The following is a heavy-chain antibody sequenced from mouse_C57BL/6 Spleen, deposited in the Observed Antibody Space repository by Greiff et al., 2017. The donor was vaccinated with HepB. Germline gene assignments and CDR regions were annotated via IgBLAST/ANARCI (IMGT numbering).Heavy chain of an antibody. Sequence: QVQLQQPGAELVKPGASVKMSCKASGYTFTSYWITWVKQRPGQGLEWIGDIYPGSGSTNYNEKFKSKATLTVDTSSSTAYMQLSSLTSEDSAVYYCARLGYYGSSYVDYYAMDYWGQGTSVTVSS. CDR1: GYTFTSYW. J-gene: IGHJ4*01. V-gene: IGHV1-55*01. D-gene: IGHD1-1*01. CDR2: IYPGSGST. CDR3: ARLGYYGSSYVDYYAMDY.